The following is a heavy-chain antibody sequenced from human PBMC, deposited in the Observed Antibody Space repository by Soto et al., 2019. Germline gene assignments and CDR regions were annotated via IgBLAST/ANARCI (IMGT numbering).Heavy chain of an antibody. Sequence: PGGSLRLSCAASGFTFSSYGMHWVRQAPGKGLEWAAVIWYDGSNKYYADSVKGRFTISRDNSKNTLYLQMNSLRAEDTAVYYCARDRWRQLVPAPHYYYGMDVWGQGTTVTVSS. V-gene: IGHV3-33*01. CDR1: GFTFSSYG. CDR3: ARDRWRQLVPAPHYYYGMDV. J-gene: IGHJ6*02. CDR2: IWYDGSNK. D-gene: IGHD6-13*01.